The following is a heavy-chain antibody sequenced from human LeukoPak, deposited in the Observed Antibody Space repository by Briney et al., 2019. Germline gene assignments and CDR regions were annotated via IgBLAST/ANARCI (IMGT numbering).Heavy chain of an antibody. CDR2: INPNSGGT. D-gene: IGHD5-12*01. CDR3: ARGLIVATNPIKENWFDP. J-gene: IGHJ5*02. CDR1: GYTFTGYY. V-gene: IGHV1-2*02. Sequence: ASVKVSCKASGYTFTGYYMHWVRQAPGQGLEWMGWINPNSGGTNYAQKFQGRVTMTRDTSISTANMELSRLRSDDTAVYYCARGLIVATNPIKENWFDPWGQGTLVTVSS.